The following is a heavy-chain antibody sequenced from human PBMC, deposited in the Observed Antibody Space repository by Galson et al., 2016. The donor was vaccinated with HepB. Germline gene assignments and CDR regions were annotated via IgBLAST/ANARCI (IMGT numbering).Heavy chain of an antibody. CDR3: ARGNTALDY. J-gene: IGHJ4*01. V-gene: IGHV6-1*01. CDR2: TYYRSKWYS. Sequence: CAISGDSVSSNSVAWNWIRQSPSRGLEWLGRTYYRSKWYSESAVSVKSRITVNPDTSRNQFSLQLSSVTPEDTAIYYCARGNTALDYWGHGTPVTVSS. CDR1: GDSVSSNSVA. D-gene: IGHD5-18*01.